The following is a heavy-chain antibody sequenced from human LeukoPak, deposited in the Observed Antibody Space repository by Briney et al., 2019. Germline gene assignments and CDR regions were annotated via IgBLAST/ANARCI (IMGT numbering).Heavy chain of an antibody. J-gene: IGHJ4*02. CDR1: GYSFTSYW. CDR2: LYPGDSDS. CDR3: ARASRDGYNQNFDY. Sequence: RRGESLKISCKGSGYSFTSYWISWVRQMPGKGLEWMGILYPGDSDSRYSPSFQGQVTISADRSISTAYLHWSSLKVSDTAMYYCARASRDGYNQNFDYWGQGTLVTVSS. D-gene: IGHD5-24*01. V-gene: IGHV5-51*01.